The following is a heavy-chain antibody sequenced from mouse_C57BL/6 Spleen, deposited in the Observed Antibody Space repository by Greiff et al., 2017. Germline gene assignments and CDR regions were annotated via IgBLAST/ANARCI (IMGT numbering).Heavy chain of an antibody. CDR3: TRGGGLYAMDY. Sequence: QVQLQQSGAELVRPGASVTLSCKASGYTFTDYEMHWVKQTPVHGLEWIGAIDPETGGTAYNQKVKGKAILTADKSSSTAYMELRSLTSEDSAVYYCTRGGGLYAMDYWGQGTSVTVSS. CDR2: IDPETGGT. D-gene: IGHD1-1*02. V-gene: IGHV1-15*01. J-gene: IGHJ4*01. CDR1: GYTFTDYE.